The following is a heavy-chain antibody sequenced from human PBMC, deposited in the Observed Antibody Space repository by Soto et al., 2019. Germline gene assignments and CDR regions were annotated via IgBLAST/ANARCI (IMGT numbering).Heavy chain of an antibody. Sequence: QVQLQQWGAGLLRPSETLSLTCAVYGGSFSGYWWNWIRQPPGKGLEWIGEINQSGSTNYNPSLKRRVTISVDTCKYQVSLQLNAVTAADAAVYFCARGRGRDFGYYRYFFFYYMDLWGKGTTVTVSS. D-gene: IGHD3-10*01. V-gene: IGHV4-34*02. CDR1: GGSFSGYW. CDR2: INQSGST. CDR3: ARGRGRDFGYYRYFFFYYMDL. J-gene: IGHJ6*03.